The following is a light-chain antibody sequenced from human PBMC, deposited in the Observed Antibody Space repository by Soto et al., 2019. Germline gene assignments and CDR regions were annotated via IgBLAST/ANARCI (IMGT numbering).Light chain of an antibody. V-gene: IGLV2-14*03. CDR3: NSYTSSSTYV. CDR2: DVT. Sequence: QSVLTQPASVSGSPGQSITISCTGTSSDVGGFNYVSWYQQHPGKAPKLMFYDVTNRPSGVSYRFSGSKSGSTASLTISGLQAEDEADYYCNSYTSSSTYVFGTGTKVTVL. J-gene: IGLJ1*01. CDR1: SSDVGGFNY.